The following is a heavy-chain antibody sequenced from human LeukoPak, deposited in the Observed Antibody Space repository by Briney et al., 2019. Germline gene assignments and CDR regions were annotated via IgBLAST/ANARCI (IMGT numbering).Heavy chain of an antibody. J-gene: IGHJ3*02. CDR1: GGSISSSYYY. CDR2: FHYSGST. Sequence: SETLSLTCTVSGGSISSSYYYWGWIRQPPGKGLEWIGNFHYSGSTYYNPSLKSRVTISVDTSKNQFSLRLSSVTAADTAVYYCARERAGGTVADAFDIWGQGTTVTVSS. V-gene: IGHV4-39*02. CDR3: ARERAGGTVADAFDI. D-gene: IGHD4-23*01.